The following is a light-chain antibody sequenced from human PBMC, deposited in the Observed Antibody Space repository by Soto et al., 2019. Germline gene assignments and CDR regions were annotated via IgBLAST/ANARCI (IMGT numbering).Light chain of an antibody. V-gene: IGKV3-20*01. Sequence: EIVLTLSPGTLSLSPGERATLSCRASQSVSSSYLAWYQQKPVQAPRLLIYGASSRATGIPDRFSGSGSGTDFTLTISRLEPDAFAVYYCQQYGSSPPWTFGQGTKVEIK. CDR1: QSVSSSY. CDR3: QQYGSSPPWT. J-gene: IGKJ1*01. CDR2: GAS.